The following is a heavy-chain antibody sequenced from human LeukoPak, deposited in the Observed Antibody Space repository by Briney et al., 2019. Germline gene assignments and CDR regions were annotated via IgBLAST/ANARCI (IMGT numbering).Heavy chain of an antibody. CDR3: ARVRGSLNWFGP. CDR2: IYTSGST. Sequence: SETLSLTCTVSGGSISSGSYYWSWIRQPAGKGLEWIGRIYTSGSTNYNPSLKSRVTISVDTSKNQFSLKLSSVTAADTAVYYCARVRGSLNWFGPWGQGTLVTVSS. V-gene: IGHV4-61*02. J-gene: IGHJ5*02. D-gene: IGHD2-15*01. CDR1: GGSISSGSYY.